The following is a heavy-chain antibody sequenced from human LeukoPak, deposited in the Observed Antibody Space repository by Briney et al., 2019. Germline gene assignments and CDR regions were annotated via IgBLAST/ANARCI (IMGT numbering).Heavy chain of an antibody. J-gene: IGHJ4*02. D-gene: IGHD3-16*02. CDR1: GFTVSSNY. CDR3: ARRYLGGYRDY. Sequence: GGSLRLSCAASGFTVSSNYMSWVRQAPGKGLEWVSVIYSGGSTYYADSVKGRFTISRDNSKNTLYLQMNSLRAEDTAVYYCARRYLGGYRDYWGQGTLVTVSS. V-gene: IGHV3-66*02. CDR2: IYSGGST.